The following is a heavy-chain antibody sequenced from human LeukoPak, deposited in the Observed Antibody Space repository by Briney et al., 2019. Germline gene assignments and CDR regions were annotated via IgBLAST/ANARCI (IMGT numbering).Heavy chain of an antibody. CDR2: VSGSGGYT. V-gene: IGHV3-23*01. CDR3: AKGAPYYYYMDV. CDR1: GFTFSSYA. J-gene: IGHJ6*03. Sequence: GGSLRLSCAASGFTFSSYAMSWVRQAPGKGLEWVSSVSGSGGYTYYADSVKGRFTIYRDNSKNTLYLQMNSLRGEDTAVYYCAKGAPYYYYMDVWGKGTTVTVSS.